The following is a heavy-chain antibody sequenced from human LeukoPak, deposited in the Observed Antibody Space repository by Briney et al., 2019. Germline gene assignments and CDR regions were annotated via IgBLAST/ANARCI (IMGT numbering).Heavy chain of an antibody. Sequence: PGGSLRLSCAASGFTFSSYSMNWVRQAPGKGLEWVSYISSSSSTIYYADSVKGRFTISRDNAKNSLYLQMSSLRAEDTAVYYCAREFPISRIFGSGWGQGTLVTVSS. CDR3: AREFPISRIFGSG. J-gene: IGHJ4*02. CDR2: ISSSSSTI. CDR1: GFTFSSYS. V-gene: IGHV3-48*01. D-gene: IGHD3-3*01.